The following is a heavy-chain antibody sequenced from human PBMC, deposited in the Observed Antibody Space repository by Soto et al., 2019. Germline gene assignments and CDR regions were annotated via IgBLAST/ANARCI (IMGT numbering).Heavy chain of an antibody. CDR3: ARMVVATIPYYFDY. CDR1: GGSISSGGYS. J-gene: IGHJ4*02. CDR2: IYHSGST. D-gene: IGHD5-12*01. V-gene: IGHV4-30-2*01. Sequence: SETLSLTCAVSGGSISSGGYSWSWIRQPPGKGLEWIGYIYHSGSTYYNPSLKSRVTISVDRPKNQFSLKLSSVTAADTAVYYCARMVVATIPYYFDYWGQGTLVTVSS.